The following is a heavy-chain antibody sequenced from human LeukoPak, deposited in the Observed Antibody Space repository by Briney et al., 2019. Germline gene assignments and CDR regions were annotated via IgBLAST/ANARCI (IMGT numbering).Heavy chain of an antibody. D-gene: IGHD1-7*01. Sequence: SQTLSLTCAISGDTVSSNSAAWNWIRQSPSRGLEGLGRTYYRSKWYNDYAVSVKSRITINPDTSKNQFSLQLNSVPPEDTAVYYCAKLVTLTGTLRGVWFDPWGQGTLVTVSS. CDR3: AKLVTLTGTLRGVWFDP. CDR1: GDTVSSNSAA. J-gene: IGHJ5*02. CDR2: TYYRSKWYN. V-gene: IGHV6-1*01.